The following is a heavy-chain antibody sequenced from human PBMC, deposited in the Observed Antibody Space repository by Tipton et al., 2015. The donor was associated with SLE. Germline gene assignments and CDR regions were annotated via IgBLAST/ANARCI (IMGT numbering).Heavy chain of an antibody. CDR2: IYSGGSA. D-gene: IGHD3-3*02. CDR3: AREERAFRSFDI. Sequence: QLVQSGGGLIQPGGSLRLSCVASQFTVSSNYMNWVRPAPGKGLEWVSIIYSGGSADYADSVKGRFTISRDNAKNTLYLQMNSLRAEDTAAYYCAREERAFRSFDIWGQGTVVTVSS. V-gene: IGHV3-53*01. CDR1: QFTVSSNY. J-gene: IGHJ3*02.